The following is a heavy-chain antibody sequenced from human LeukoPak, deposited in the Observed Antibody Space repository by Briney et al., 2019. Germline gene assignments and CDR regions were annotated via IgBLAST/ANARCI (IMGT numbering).Heavy chain of an antibody. J-gene: IGHJ3*02. V-gene: IGHV4-34*01. CDR3: ARGRNNRKSGRRFDVFEI. Sequence: SETLSLTSSVYGGSFSGYYWSWLRPPPGKGLEWIRDISHSSTTYSHPSLKSRITITVNTTKKQFTLQLSPVTDAATAVYYWARGRNNRKSGRRFDVFEIWGQGTMVTVSS. D-gene: IGHD1-14*01. CDR1: GGSFSGYY. CDR2: ISHSSTT.